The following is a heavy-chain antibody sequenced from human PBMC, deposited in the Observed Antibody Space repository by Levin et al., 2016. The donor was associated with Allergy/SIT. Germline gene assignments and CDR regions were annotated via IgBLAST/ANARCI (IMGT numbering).Heavy chain of an antibody. D-gene: IGHD6-13*01. J-gene: IGHJ5*02. Sequence: GESLKISCAASGFTFSSYAMSWVRQAPGKGLEWVSAISGSGGSTYYADSVKGRFTISRDNSKNTLYLQMNSLRAEDTAVYYCAKDLYSSSRPNWFDPWGQGTLVTVSS. CDR1: GFTFSSYA. V-gene: IGHV3-23*01. CDR3: AKDLYSSSRPNWFDP. CDR2: ISGSGGST.